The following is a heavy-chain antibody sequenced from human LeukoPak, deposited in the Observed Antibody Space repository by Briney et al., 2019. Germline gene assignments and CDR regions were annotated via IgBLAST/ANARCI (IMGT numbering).Heavy chain of an antibody. CDR3: ARETTVKPFYYYYMDV. V-gene: IGHV4-39*02. CDR1: GGSISSSSYY. CDR2: IYYSGST. D-gene: IGHD4-11*01. Sequence: SETLSLTCTVSGGSISSSSYYWGWIRQPPGKGLEWIGSIYYSGSTYYNPSLKSRVTISVDTSKNQFSLKLSSVTAADTAVYYCARETTVKPFYYYYMDVWGKGTTVTVSS. J-gene: IGHJ6*03.